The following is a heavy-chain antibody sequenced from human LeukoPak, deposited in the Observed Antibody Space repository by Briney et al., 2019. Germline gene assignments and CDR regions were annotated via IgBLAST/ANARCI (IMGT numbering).Heavy chain of an antibody. CDR2: IYNSGST. CDR1: DGSISSYY. J-gene: IGHJ6*03. Sequence: PAEPLSLTCTLSDGSISSYYWRWIRHPPGKGREWIGYIYNSGSTIYNPPLKSRVTISLDTSKKQFSLKLSSVTATDTGVYDCARAVRAREAGRTRLQLPYYYMDVWGKGTTVTISS. V-gene: IGHV4-59*01. CDR3: ARAVRAREAGRTRLQLPYYYMDV. D-gene: IGHD5-24*01.